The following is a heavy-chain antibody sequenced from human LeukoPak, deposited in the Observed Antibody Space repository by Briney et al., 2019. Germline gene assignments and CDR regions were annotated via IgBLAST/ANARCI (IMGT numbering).Heavy chain of an antibody. CDR1: GYTFSDFS. Sequence: GGSLRLSCAASGYTFSDFSVNWVRQAPGKGLEWVSSISVRSNYRYYADSVRGRFTISRDDASDSLFLQMNRLRAEDTAVYFCVRLRRNSDRSGYYYYYDYWGQGTLVTVSS. V-gene: IGHV3-21*01. D-gene: IGHD3-22*01. J-gene: IGHJ4*02. CDR3: VRLRRNSDRSGYYYYYDY. CDR2: ISVRSNYR.